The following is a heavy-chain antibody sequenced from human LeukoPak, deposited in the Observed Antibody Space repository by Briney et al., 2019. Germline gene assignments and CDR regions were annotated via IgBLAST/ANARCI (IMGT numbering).Heavy chain of an antibody. J-gene: IGHJ6*02. CDR3: ASHSLYYYGMVV. CDR2: VNPSGGST. Sequence: ASVKVSCKASGYTFTSYYMHWMRQAPGQGLEWMGIVNPSGGSTSYAQKFQGRVTMTRDTSTSTVYMELSSLRSEDTAVYYCASHSLYYYGMVVWGQGTTVTVSS. CDR1: GYTFTSYY. V-gene: IGHV1-46*01.